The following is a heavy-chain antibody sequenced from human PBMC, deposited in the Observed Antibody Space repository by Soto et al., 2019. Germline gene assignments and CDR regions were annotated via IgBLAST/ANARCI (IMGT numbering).Heavy chain of an antibody. CDR3: ATPEKGYQAVYYFDY. CDR1: GFTFSSYG. Sequence: QVQLVESGGGVVQPGRSLRLSCAASGFTFSSYGMHWVRQAPGKGLEWVAVISYDGSNKYYADSVKGRFTISRDNSKKTLYLQMNSLRAEDTAVYYCATPEKGYQAVYYFDYWGQVTLGTVSS. J-gene: IGHJ4*02. V-gene: IGHV3-30*03. D-gene: IGHD2-2*01. CDR2: ISYDGSNK.